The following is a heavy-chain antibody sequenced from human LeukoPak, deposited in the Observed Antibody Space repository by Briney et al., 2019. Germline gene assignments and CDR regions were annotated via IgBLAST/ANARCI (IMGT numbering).Heavy chain of an antibody. Sequence: SGGSLRLSCAASGFTLGAFAMHWVRQAPGKGLEWVSLIDKDGRKTHYADSVKGRFTISRDNSRNSLYLQMTSLRTEDTALYYCATWAFYHSLDVWGQGATVTVSS. CDR3: ATWAFYHSLDV. CDR2: IDKDGRKT. V-gene: IGHV3-43*02. CDR1: GFTLGAFA. J-gene: IGHJ6*02. D-gene: IGHD1-26*01.